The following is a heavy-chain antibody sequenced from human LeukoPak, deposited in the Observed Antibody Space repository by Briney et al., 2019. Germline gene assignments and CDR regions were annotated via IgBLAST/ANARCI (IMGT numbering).Heavy chain of an antibody. Sequence: PGGSLRLSCAASGFTFSSYGMHWVRQAPGKGLEWVAVISYDGSNKYYADSVKGRFTISRDNSKNTLYLQMNSLRAEETAVYYCAYKTIGGQGTMVTVSS. J-gene: IGHJ3*02. V-gene: IGHV3-30*03. D-gene: IGHD1-14*01. CDR1: GFTFSSYG. CDR3: AYKTI. CDR2: ISYDGSNK.